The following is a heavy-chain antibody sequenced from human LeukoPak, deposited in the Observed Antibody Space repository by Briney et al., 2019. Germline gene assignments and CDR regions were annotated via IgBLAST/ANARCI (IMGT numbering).Heavy chain of an antibody. D-gene: IGHD2-15*01. J-gene: IGHJ6*02. CDR1: GFTFSSYS. CDR2: ISSSSSYI. CDR3: ARYCSGRSCYSYGMDV. Sequence: GGSLRLSCAASGFTFSSYSMNWVRQAPGKGLEWVSSISSSSSYIYYADSVKGRFTISRDNAKNSLYLQMNSLRAEDTAVYYCARYCSGRSCYSYGMDVWGQGTTVTVSS. V-gene: IGHV3-21*01.